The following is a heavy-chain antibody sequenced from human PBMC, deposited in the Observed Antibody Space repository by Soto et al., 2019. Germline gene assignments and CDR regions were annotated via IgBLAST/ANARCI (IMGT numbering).Heavy chain of an antibody. J-gene: IGHJ6*02. Sequence: SLRISCAASGFTFSSYDMHWVRQATGKGLEWVSAIGTAGDTYYPGSVKGRFTISRENAKNSLYLQMNSLRAGDTAVYYCAREGITGTTGYGMDVWGQGTTVTVSS. D-gene: IGHD1-20*01. V-gene: IGHV3-13*01. CDR2: IGTAGDT. CDR1: GFTFSSYD. CDR3: AREGITGTTGYGMDV.